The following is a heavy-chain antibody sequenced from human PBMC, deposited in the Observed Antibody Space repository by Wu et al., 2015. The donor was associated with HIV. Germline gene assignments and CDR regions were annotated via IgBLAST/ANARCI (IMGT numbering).Heavy chain of an antibody. CDR1: GSAFNSYY. V-gene: IGHV1-46*02. CDR2: INPSGGST. CDR3: ASRIVEAGRPFDN. D-gene: IGHD6-13*01. J-gene: IGHJ4*02. Sequence: QVHLVQSGAEVKKPGASVNVSCKASGSAFNSYYIHFMRQAPGQGLEWMGVINPSGGSTSYAQKFQGRVTITRDESTSTAYMEVSSLRSDDTAVYYCASRIVEAGRPFDNVGQGTLVTVSS.